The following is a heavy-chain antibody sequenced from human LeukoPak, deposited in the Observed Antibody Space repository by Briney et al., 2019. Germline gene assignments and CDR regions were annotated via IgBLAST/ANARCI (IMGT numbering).Heavy chain of an antibody. Sequence: GGSLRLSCAGSGFIFNNYAMHWVRQPPGKGLEWVSGISWNSGSIDYADSVKGRFTISRDNSKNTLYLQMSSLRVEDTAVYYCARGPETAMVPRYWGQGTLVTVSS. J-gene: IGHJ4*02. CDR1: GFIFNNYA. V-gene: IGHV3-9*01. D-gene: IGHD5-18*01. CDR3: ARGPETAMVPRY. CDR2: ISWNSGSI.